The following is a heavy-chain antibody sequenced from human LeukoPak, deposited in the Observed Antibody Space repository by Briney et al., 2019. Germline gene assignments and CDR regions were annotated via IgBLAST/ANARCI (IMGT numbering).Heavy chain of an antibody. V-gene: IGHV3-30*18. J-gene: IGHJ5*02. CDR2: ISYDGSNK. CDR3: AKDRGTGTTRRYNWFDP. Sequence: QPGRSLRLSCAASGFTFSSYGMHWVRQAPGKGLEWVAVISYDGSNKYYADSVKGRFTISRDNSKNTLYLQMNSLRAEDTAVYYCAKDRGTGTTRRYNWFDPWGQGTLVTVSS. D-gene: IGHD1-1*01. CDR1: GFTFSSYG.